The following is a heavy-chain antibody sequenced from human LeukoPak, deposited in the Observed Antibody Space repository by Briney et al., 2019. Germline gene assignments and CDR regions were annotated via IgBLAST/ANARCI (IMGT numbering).Heavy chain of an antibody. Sequence: PGGSLRLSCVASGFPFSSYGMHWVRQAPGKGLEWVAVIWSVGGAEYYADSVKGRFTISRDNSKNMLFLQMNSLRAEDTAVYYCANLPYYYDSTDYWGQGTLVTVSS. J-gene: IGHJ4*02. CDR2: IWSVGGAE. D-gene: IGHD3-22*01. CDR3: ANLPYYYDSTDY. CDR1: GFPFSSYG. V-gene: IGHV3-33*06.